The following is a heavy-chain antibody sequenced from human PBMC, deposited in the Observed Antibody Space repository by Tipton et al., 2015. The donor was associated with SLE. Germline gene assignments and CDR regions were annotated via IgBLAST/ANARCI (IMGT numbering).Heavy chain of an antibody. CDR3: ARVAGDHDAFDI. CDR1: GGSISSGYYY. V-gene: IGHV4-61*01. D-gene: IGHD4-17*01. Sequence: TLSLTCTVSGGSISSGYYYWSWIRQPPGKVLEWIGYIYYSGITYYNPSLKSRVTISVDTSKKQFSLKLSSVTAADTAVYYCARVAGDHDAFDIWGQGTFVTISS. CDR2: IYYSGIT. J-gene: IGHJ3*02.